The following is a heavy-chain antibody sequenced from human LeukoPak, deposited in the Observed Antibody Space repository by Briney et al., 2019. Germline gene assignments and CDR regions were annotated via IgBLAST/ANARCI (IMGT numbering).Heavy chain of an antibody. V-gene: IGHV3-7*01. J-gene: IGHJ6*03. CDR3: ARESPSSTSCYSCYYYYYMDV. CDR1: GFTFSSYW. CDR2: IKQDGSEK. D-gene: IGHD2-2*02. Sequence: GGSLRLSCAASGFTFSSYWMSWVRQAPGKGLEWVANIKQDGSEKYYVDSVEGRFTISRDNAKNSLYLQMNSLRAEDTAVYYCARESPSSTSCYSCYYYYYMDVWGKGATVTVSS.